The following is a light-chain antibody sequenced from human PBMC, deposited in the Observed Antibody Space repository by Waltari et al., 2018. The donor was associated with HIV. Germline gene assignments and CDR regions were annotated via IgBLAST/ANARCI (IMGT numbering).Light chain of an antibody. CDR1: ESVSRY. Sequence: EIVLTQSPATLSLSPGEGATLSCRASESVSRYVAWYQQKPGQPPRLLIYDASHRASGVPARFRGSGSGTAFTLTISRLEPEDFAVYYCQQRTTWPPGLTFGGGTKVEI. V-gene: IGKV3-11*01. J-gene: IGKJ4*01. CDR3: QQRTTWPPGLT. CDR2: DAS.